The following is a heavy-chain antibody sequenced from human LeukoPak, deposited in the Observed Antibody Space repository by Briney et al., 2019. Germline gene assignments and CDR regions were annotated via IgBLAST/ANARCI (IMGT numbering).Heavy chain of an antibody. D-gene: IGHD2-2*02. CDR2: IYTSGST. CDR3: AREGRVVPAAISTFDY. Sequence: PSETLSLTCIVSGGSISSGSYYWSWIRQPAGKGLEWIGRIYTSGSTNYNPSLKSRVTISVDTSKNQFSLKLSSVTAADTAVYYCAREGRVVPAAISTFDYWGQGTLVTVSS. J-gene: IGHJ4*02. CDR1: GGSISSGSYY. V-gene: IGHV4-61*02.